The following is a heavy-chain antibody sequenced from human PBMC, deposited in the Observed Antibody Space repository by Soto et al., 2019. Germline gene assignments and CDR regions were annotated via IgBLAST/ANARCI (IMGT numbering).Heavy chain of an antibody. J-gene: IGHJ4*02. D-gene: IGHD2-21*02. CDR1: GGTFSSDA. CDR2: ITPFFETP. V-gene: IGHV1-69*06. CDR3: AREVVTETTLGYFDY. Sequence: QVQLLQSGAEVKKPGSSVKVSCKASGGTFSSDAVSWLRQAPGQGLEWMGGITPFFETPNYAQRFQGRLTITADTYTSTVYMELRSLRSEDTATYYCAREVVTETTLGYFDYWGQGTLVTVSS.